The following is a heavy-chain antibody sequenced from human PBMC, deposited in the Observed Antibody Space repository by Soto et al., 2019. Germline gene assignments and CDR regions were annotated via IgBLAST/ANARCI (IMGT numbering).Heavy chain of an antibody. D-gene: IGHD5-18*01. J-gene: IGHJ4*02. CDR1: GFTFSDYY. V-gene: IGHV3-11*01. CDR2: ISSSGSTI. Sequence: GGSLRLSCAASGFTFSDYYMSWIRQAPGKGLEWVSYISSSGSTIYYADSVKGRFTISRDNAKNSLYLQMNSLRAEDTAVYYSAREAEAMDHYFDDSGQGTRVTVSS. CDR3: AREAEAMDHYFDD.